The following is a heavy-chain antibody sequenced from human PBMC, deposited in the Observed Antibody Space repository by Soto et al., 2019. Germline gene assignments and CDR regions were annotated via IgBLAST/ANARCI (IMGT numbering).Heavy chain of an antibody. D-gene: IGHD6-6*01. J-gene: IGHJ4*02. V-gene: IGHV1-18*04. CDR1: GYTFTTYG. CDR3: ARDPDSAYSSSSFDY. CDR2: ISAYDGST. Sequence: QIPLVQSGAEVKKPGASVRVSCKASGYTFTTYGITWVRQAPGQGLEWMGWISAYDGSTNYAQKLQGRVSMTTDSSTSTAYMDLRSLRSDDTAVYYCARDPDSAYSSSSFDYWGQGTLVTVSS.